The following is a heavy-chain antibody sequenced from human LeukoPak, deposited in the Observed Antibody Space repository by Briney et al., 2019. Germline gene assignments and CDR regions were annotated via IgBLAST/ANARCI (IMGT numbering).Heavy chain of an antibody. CDR2: ITTYNDNT. D-gene: IGHD3-16*02. V-gene: IGHV1-18*01. J-gene: IGHJ4*02. Sequence: ASVKVSCKASGYTFTSYGISWVRQAPGQGLEWMEWITTYNDNTNYAQGRVTMTTDTSTSTAYMELRSLRSDDTAVYYCARDGGLYDYVWGSYRPKFDYWGQGTLVTVSS. CDR1: GYTFTSYG. CDR3: ARDGGLYDYVWGSYRPKFDY.